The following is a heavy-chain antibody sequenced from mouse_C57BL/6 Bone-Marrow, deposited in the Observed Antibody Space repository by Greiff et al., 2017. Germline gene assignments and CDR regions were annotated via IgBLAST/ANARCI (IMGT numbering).Heavy chain of an antibody. CDR1: GYTFTSYG. D-gene: IGHD1-1*01. CDR2: IYPRSGNT. CDR3: ASRGELPRYPWYFDV. J-gene: IGHJ1*03. V-gene: IGHV1-81*01. Sequence: QVQLQQSGAELARPGASVKLSCKASGYTFTSYGISWVKQRTGQGLEWIGEIYPRSGNTYYNEKFKGEATLTADKSSSTAYMELRSLTSEDSAVYFCASRGELPRYPWYFDVWGTGTTVTVSS.